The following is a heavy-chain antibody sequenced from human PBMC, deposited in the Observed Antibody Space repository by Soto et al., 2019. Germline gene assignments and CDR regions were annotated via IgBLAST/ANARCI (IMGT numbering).Heavy chain of an antibody. CDR1: GGTFSIYA. D-gene: IGHD6-6*01. CDR3: ASSIAARPYYYYGMDV. J-gene: IGHJ6*02. V-gene: IGHV1-69*06. CDR2: IIPIFGTA. Sequence: SVKVSCKASGGTFSIYAISWVVQSPLQGLEGMGGIIPIFGTANYAQKFQGRVTITADKSTSTAYMELSSLRSEDTAVYYCASSIAARPYYYYGMDVWGQGTTVTVSS.